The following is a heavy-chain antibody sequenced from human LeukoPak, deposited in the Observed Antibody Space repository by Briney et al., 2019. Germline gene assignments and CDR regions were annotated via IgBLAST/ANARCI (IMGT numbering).Heavy chain of an antibody. Sequence: GGSLRLSCAASGFTFSSYGMHWVRQAPGKGLEWVAFIRYDGSNKYYADSVKGRFTISRDNSKNTLYLQMNSLRAEDTAAYYCAKDSAANYYDNTSFDYWGQGTLVTVSS. V-gene: IGHV3-30*02. J-gene: IGHJ4*02. CDR2: IRYDGSNK. CDR3: AKDSAANYYDNTSFDY. D-gene: IGHD3-22*01. CDR1: GFTFSSYG.